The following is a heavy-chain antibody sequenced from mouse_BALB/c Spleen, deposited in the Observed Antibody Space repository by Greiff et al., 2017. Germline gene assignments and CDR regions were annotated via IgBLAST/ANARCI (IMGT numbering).Heavy chain of an antibody. V-gene: IGHV3-5*02. J-gene: IGHJ4*01. Sequence: EVQGVESGPGLVKPSQTVSLTCTVTGISITTGNYRWSWIRQFPGNKLEWIGYIYYSGTITYNPSLTSRTTITRDTSKNQFFLEMNSLTAEDTATYYCARDNGGGRDYAMDYWGQGTSVTVSS. CDR3: ARDNGGGRDYAMDY. CDR1: GISITTGNYR. D-gene: IGHD1-1*01. CDR2: IYYSGTI.